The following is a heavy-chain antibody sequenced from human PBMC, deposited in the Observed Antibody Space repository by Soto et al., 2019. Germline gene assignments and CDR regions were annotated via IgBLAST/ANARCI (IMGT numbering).Heavy chain of an antibody. CDR1: GGSISSRSYY. CDR2: IYYSGST. Sequence: QLQLQESGPGLVKPSETLSLTCTVSGGSISSRSYYWGWIRQPPGKGREWIGSIYYSGSTYYNPSLTGRVTILVDTSKNQFSLKLSSVTAADTAVYYCVTLWDYQDYFDYWGRGTLVTVSS. V-gene: IGHV4-39*01. D-gene: IGHD1-7*01. J-gene: IGHJ4*02. CDR3: VTLWDYQDYFDY.